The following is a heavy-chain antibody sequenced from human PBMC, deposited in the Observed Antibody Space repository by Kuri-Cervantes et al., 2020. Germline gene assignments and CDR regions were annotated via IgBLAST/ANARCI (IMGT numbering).Heavy chain of an antibody. D-gene: IGHD6-13*01. V-gene: IGHV1-8*02. J-gene: IGHJ4*02. Sequence: ASVKVSCKASGGTFSSYAISWVRQAPGQGLEWMGWMNPNSGNTGYAQKFQGRVTMTRNTSISTAYMELSSLRSEDTAVYYCARGDSSSWYANDYWGQGTLVTVSS. CDR2: MNPNSGNT. CDR3: ARGDSSSWYANDY. CDR1: GGTFSSYA.